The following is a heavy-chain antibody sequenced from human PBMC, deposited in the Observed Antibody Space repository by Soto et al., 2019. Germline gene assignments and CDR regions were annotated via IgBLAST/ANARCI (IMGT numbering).Heavy chain of an antibody. J-gene: IGHJ6*02. CDR3: ARNPLYDILTGYYIGMDV. CDR2: IYYSGST. Sequence: SETLYLTCTVSGGSISSYYWSWIRQPPGKGLEWIGYIYYSGSTNYNPSLKSRVTISVDTSKNQFSLKLSSVTAADTAVYYCARNPLYDILTGYYIGMDVWGQGTTVTV. V-gene: IGHV4-59*08. D-gene: IGHD3-9*01. CDR1: GGSISSYY.